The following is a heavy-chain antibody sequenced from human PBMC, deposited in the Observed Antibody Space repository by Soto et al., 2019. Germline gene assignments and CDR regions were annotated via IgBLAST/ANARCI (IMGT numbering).Heavy chain of an antibody. CDR3: ARVSYGYRPKIVFDP. D-gene: IGHD5-18*01. V-gene: IGHV4-39*01. CDR2: IYYSGST. Sequence: SETLSLTCTVSGGSISSSSYYWGWIRQPPGKGLEWIGSIYYSGSTYYNPSLKSRVTISVDTSKNQFSLKLSSVTAADTAVYYCARVSYGYRPKIVFDPWGQGTLVTVSS. CDR1: GGSISSSSYY. J-gene: IGHJ5*02.